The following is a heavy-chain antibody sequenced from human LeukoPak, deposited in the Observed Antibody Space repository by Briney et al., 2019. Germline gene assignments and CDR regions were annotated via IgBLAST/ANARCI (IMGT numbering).Heavy chain of an antibody. CDR2: IYYSGST. J-gene: IGHJ5*02. V-gene: IGHV4-38-2*01. Sequence: PSETLSLTCAVSGYSISSGYYWGWIRQPPGKGLEWIGSIYYSGSTYHNPSLKSRVTISVDTSKNQFSLKLSSVTAADTAVYYCARQLTPPYSSSSRWFDPWGQGTLVTVSS. D-gene: IGHD6-6*01. CDR3: ARQLTPPYSSSSRWFDP. CDR1: GYSISSGYY.